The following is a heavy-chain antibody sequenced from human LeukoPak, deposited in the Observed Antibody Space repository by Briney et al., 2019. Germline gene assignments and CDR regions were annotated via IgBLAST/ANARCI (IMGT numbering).Heavy chain of an antibody. J-gene: IGHJ4*02. D-gene: IGHD3-16*01. CDR2: ISGSGGST. Sequence: GGSLRLSCAASGFTFSSYSMNWVRQAPGKGLEWVSAISGSGGSTYYADSVKGRFTISRDNSKNTLYLQMNSLRAEDTAVYYCAKQTKAATFGFDYWGQGTLVTVSS. V-gene: IGHV3-23*01. CDR1: GFTFSSYS. CDR3: AKQTKAATFGFDY.